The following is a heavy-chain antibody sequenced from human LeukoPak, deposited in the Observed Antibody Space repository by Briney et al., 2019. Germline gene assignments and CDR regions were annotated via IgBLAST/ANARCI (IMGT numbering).Heavy chain of an antibody. V-gene: IGHV1-18*01. J-gene: IGHJ4*02. CDR2: ISTQSGNT. D-gene: IGHD4-17*01. CDR1: GYTLTSYG. Sequence: VASVKVSCKASGYTLTSYGINWMRQAPGQGLEWMGWISTQSGNTNYAQKVQGRLTLTTDRSTNTAYMELRSLRSDDTAVYYCARGAYGDKWGQGTTVTVSS. CDR3: ARGAYGDK.